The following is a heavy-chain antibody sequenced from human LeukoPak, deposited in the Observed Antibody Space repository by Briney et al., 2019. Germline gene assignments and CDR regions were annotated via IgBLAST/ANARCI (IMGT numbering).Heavy chain of an antibody. CDR2: ISGSGGST. J-gene: IGHJ5*02. CDR1: GFTFSSNA. CDR3: AKAGDEAYDFWSGWFNWFDP. V-gene: IGHV3-23*01. D-gene: IGHD3-3*01. Sequence: QPGGSLRLSCAASGFTFSSNAMSWVRQAPGKGLEWVSAISGSGGSTYYADSVKGRFTISRDNSKNTLYLQMNSLRAEDTAVYYCAKAGDEAYDFWSGWFNWFDPWGQGTLVTVSS.